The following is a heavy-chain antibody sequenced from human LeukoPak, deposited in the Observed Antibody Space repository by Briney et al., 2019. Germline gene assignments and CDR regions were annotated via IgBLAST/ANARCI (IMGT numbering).Heavy chain of an antibody. V-gene: IGHV3-7*01. Sequence: PGGSLRLSCAASGFIFCKYWMSWVRQAPGKGLEWVASINLEGSENYYVDSVERRFTIFRDNAKHSLYLQMNSLRAEDTAVYYCSGRYDSGAFDMWGPGTVVIVSS. CDR3: SGRYDSGAFDM. CDR1: GFIFCKYW. J-gene: IGHJ3*02. CDR2: INLEGSEN. D-gene: IGHD6-19*01.